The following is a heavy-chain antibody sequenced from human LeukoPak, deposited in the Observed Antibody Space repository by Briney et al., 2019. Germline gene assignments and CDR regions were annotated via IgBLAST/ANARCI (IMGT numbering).Heavy chain of an antibody. CDR3: AKSGDSSSWYFYYFDY. CDR1: GFTFSSYG. CDR2: IWYDGSNK. D-gene: IGHD6-13*01. J-gene: IGHJ4*02. V-gene: IGHV3-33*06. Sequence: GRSLRLSCAASGFTFSSYGMHWVRQAPGKGLEWVAVIWYDGSNKYYADSVKGRFTISRDNSKNTLYLQMNSLRAEDTAVYYCAKSGDSSSWYFYYFDYWGQGTLVTVSS.